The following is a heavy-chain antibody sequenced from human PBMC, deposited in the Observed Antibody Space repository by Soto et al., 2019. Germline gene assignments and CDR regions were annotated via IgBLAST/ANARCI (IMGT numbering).Heavy chain of an antibody. CDR2: ISGNSYTI. J-gene: IGHJ4*02. CDR3: AKDSGSYYAPLDY. Sequence: EVQLVESGGGLVQPGRSLRLSCAASGFTFDDYGMHWVRQAPGKGLEWVSGISGNSYTIDYADSVKGRFTISRDNAKNSLYLEMNSLRPEDTALYFCAKDSGSYYAPLDYWGQGTLVTVSS. CDR1: GFTFDDYG. V-gene: IGHV3-9*01. D-gene: IGHD1-26*01.